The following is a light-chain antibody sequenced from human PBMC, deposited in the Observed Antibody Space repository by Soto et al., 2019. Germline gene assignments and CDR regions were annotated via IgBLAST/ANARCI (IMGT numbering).Light chain of an antibody. J-gene: IGLJ1*01. V-gene: IGLV2-14*01. CDR1: SSDVGGYKY. CDR3: SSYTRSSTPYV. Sequence: QSALTQPASVSWSPGQSITISCTGTSSDVGGYKYVSWYQQHPGKAPKLMIYEVSNRPSGVSNRFSGSKSGNTASLTISGLQAEDEADYYCSSYTRSSTPYVFGTGTKVTVL. CDR2: EVS.